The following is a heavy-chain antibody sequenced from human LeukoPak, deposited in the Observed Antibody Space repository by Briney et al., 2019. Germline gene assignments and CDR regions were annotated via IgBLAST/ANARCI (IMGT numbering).Heavy chain of an antibody. V-gene: IGHV3-7*03. CDR3: ANSGEYDSSGYYY. Sequence: GGSLRLSCAASGFTFNNYYMSWIRQAPGKGLEWVANIKQDGSEKYYVDSVKGRFTISRDNSKNTLYLQMNSLRAEDTAVYYCANSGEYDSSGYYYWGQGTLVTVSS. D-gene: IGHD3-22*01. CDR2: IKQDGSEK. CDR1: GFTFNNYY. J-gene: IGHJ4*02.